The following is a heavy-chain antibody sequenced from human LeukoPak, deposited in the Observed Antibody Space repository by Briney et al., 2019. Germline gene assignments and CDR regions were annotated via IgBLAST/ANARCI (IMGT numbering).Heavy chain of an antibody. CDR2: ISAYNGNT. D-gene: IGHD6-13*01. CDR3: ARDPSSSWYEGSWFDP. V-gene: IGHV1-18*01. J-gene: IGHJ5*02. Sequence: ASVKVSCKASGYTFTSYGISWVRQAPGQGLEWMGWISAYNGNTNYAQKLQGRVTMTTDTSTSTAYMEPRSLRSDDTAVYYCARDPSSSWYEGSWFDPWGQGTLVTVSS. CDR1: GYTFTSYG.